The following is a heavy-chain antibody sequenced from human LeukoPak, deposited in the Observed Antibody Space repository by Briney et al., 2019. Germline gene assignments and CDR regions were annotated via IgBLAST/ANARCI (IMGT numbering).Heavy chain of an antibody. CDR1: GYTFTSYG. CDR3: ARDLRHNMVRGVMGPLNY. V-gene: IGHV1-18*04. D-gene: IGHD3-10*01. Sequence: ASVKVSCKASGYTFTSYGISWVRRAPGQGLEWMGWISAYNGNTNYAQKLQGRVTMTTDTSTSTAYMELRSLRSDDTAMYYCARDLRHNMVRGVMGPLNYWGQGTLVTVSS. J-gene: IGHJ4*02. CDR2: ISAYNGNT.